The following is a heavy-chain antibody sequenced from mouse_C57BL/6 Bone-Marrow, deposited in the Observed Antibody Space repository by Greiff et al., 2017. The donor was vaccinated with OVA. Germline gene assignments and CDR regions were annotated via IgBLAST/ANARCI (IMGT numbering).Heavy chain of an antibody. V-gene: IGHV1-52*01. D-gene: IGHD3-3*01. CDR1: GYTFTSYW. J-gene: IGHJ3*01. CDR2: IDPSDSET. Sequence: QVQLQQPGAELVRPGSSVKLSCKASGYTFTSYWMHWVKQRPIQGLEWIGNIDPSDSETHYNQKFKDKATLTVDKSSSTAYMQLSSLTSVDSAVYYCATKGNGGFAYWGQGTLVTVSA. CDR3: ATKGNGGFAY.